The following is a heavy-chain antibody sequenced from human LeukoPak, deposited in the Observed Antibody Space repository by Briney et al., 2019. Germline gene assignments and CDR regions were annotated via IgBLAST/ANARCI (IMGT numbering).Heavy chain of an antibody. D-gene: IGHD4/OR15-4a*01. V-gene: IGHV1-18*01. CDR1: GYIFTSYG. Sequence: ASVKVSCKASGYIFTSYGISWVRQAPGQGPEWMGWISGYNGHTKYVQKLQGRVTMTTDTSTSTAYMELRSLRSDDTAVYYCARGGAVPRSRSDYWGQGTLVTVSS. CDR3: ARGGAVPRSRSDY. J-gene: IGHJ4*02. CDR2: ISGYNGHT.